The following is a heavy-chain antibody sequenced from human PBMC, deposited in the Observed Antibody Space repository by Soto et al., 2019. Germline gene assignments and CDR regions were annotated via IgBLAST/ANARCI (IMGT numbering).Heavy chain of an antibody. CDR3: ARGDPHERLYYYDYCMDV. Sequence: KPSETLSLTCAVYGGSFSGYYWSWIRQPPGKGLEWIGEINHSGSTNYNPSLKSRVTISVDTSKNQFSLKLSSVTAADTAVYYCARGDPHERLYYYDYCMDVWGKGTTVTVSS. J-gene: IGHJ6*03. CDR1: GGSFSGYY. CDR2: INHSGST. D-gene: IGHD5-12*01. V-gene: IGHV4-34*01.